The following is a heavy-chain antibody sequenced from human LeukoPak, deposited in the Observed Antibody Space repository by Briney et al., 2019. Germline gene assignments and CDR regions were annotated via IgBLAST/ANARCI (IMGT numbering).Heavy chain of an antibody. Sequence: PSETLSLTCTVSGGSISSGGYYWSWIRQHPGKGLEWIGYIYYSGSTYYNPSLKSRVTISVDTSKNQFSLKLSSVTAADTAVYYCARSITGTTGRYFDYWGQGTLVTVSS. CDR3: ARSITGTTGRYFDY. CDR1: GGSISSGGYY. V-gene: IGHV4-31*03. D-gene: IGHD1-7*01. CDR2: IYYSGST. J-gene: IGHJ4*02.